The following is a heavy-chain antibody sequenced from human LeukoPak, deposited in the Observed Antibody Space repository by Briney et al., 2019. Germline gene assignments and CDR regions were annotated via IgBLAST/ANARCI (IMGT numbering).Heavy chain of an antibody. J-gene: IGHJ3*02. D-gene: IGHD4-23*01. Sequence: SETLSLTCTVPGGSISSGGYYWSWIRQHPGKGLEWIGYIYYSGSTYYNPSLKSRVTISVDTSKNQFSLKLSSVTAADTAVYYCARVGGNPASDAFDIWGQGTMVTVSS. CDR3: ARVGGNPASDAFDI. CDR2: IYYSGST. CDR1: GGSISSGGYY. V-gene: IGHV4-31*03.